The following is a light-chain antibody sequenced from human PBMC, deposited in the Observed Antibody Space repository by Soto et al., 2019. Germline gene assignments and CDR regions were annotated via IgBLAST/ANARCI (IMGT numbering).Light chain of an antibody. CDR2: EVE. Sequence: QSVLTQPPSASESPGQSVTISCTGTSSDVGGYHYVSWYQHHPGRAPKLFEVEKRPPGVPGRFSGSKSGNTASLTVSGLQEAEGADNNGLQFGGSKNNVLGTGTKV. CDR3: LQFGGSKNNV. CDR1: SSDVGGYHY. J-gene: IGLJ1*01. V-gene: IGLV2-8*01.